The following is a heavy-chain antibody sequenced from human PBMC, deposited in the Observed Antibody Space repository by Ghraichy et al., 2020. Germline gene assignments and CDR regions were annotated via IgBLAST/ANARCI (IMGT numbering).Heavy chain of an antibody. CDR3: ARSPHYYDSSGYYYHFDY. CDR1: GGSINSYY. Sequence: SETLSLTCTVSGGSINSYYWNWIRQPPGKGLEWIGCIYYSGSSNYNPSLKSRVTISVDTSKNQFSLKLSSVTAADTAVYYCARSPHYYDSSGYYYHFDYWGQGTLVTVSS. CDR2: IYYSGSS. V-gene: IGHV4-59*08. D-gene: IGHD3-22*01. J-gene: IGHJ4*02.